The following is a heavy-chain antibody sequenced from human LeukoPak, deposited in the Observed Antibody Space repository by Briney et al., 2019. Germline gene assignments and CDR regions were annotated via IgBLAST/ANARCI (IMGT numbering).Heavy chain of an antibody. CDR1: GGSISSSSYY. D-gene: IGHD6-13*01. CDR3: ARDGPSPKYSSSWYAFDP. Sequence: SETLSLTCTVSGGSISSSSYYWGWIRQPPGKGLEWIGSIYYSGSTYYNPSLKSRVTISVDTSKNQFSLKLSSVTAADTAVYYCARDGPSPKYSSSWYAFDPWGQGTLVTVSS. CDR2: IYYSGST. J-gene: IGHJ5*02. V-gene: IGHV4-39*07.